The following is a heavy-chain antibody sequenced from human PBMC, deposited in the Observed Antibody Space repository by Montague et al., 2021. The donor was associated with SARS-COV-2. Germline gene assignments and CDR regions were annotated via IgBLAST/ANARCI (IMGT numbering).Heavy chain of an antibody. CDR3: ARDCSGGSCYSIAGAPGYDF. Sequence: SLRLSCAASGFTFGAYRMHWVRQAPGKGLEWVSSISRNSDDIYHADSVKGRFAISRDNAQNSLYLQMHSLRAEDSAVYYCARDCSGGSCYSIAGAPGYDFWVQGTLVTVSS. J-gene: IGHJ4*02. CDR2: ISRNSDDI. CDR1: GFTFGAYR. V-gene: IGHV3-21*01. D-gene: IGHD2-15*01.